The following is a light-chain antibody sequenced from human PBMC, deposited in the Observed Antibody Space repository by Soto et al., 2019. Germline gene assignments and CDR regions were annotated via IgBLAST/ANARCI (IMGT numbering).Light chain of an antibody. CDR1: QSISSW. J-gene: IGKJ1*01. CDR3: QQCYWHWT. Sequence: DIQMTQSPSTLSASVGDRVTITCRASQSISSWLAWYQQKPGKAPKLLIYDASSLESGVPSRFSGSGSGTDFTLSISSLQPDDFATYYCQQCYWHWTFGQGTKVDIK. V-gene: IGKV1-5*01. CDR2: DAS.